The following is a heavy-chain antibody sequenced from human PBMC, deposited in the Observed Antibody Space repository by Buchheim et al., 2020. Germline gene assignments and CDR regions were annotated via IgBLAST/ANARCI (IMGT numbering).Heavy chain of an antibody. CDR1: GFTFSSYA. CDR3: AKGGGSGWYGG. J-gene: IGHJ4*02. V-gene: IGHV3-23*01. CDR2: ISGSDYTT. Sequence: EVQLLESGGGLVQPGGSLRLSCAASGFTFSSYAMSWVRQAPGKGPEWVSSISGSDYTTYYGDSVKGRFTISRDNAKSTLYLQMNSLRAEDTAVYYCAKGGGSGWYGGWGQGTL. D-gene: IGHD6-19*01.